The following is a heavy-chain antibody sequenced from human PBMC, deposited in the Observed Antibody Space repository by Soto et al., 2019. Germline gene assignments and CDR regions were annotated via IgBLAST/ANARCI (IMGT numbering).Heavy chain of an antibody. CDR2: VKQDGSEK. CDR3: ERGGGHTYGRLPGVY. V-gene: IGHV3-7*05. Sequence: EVQLVEYGGGLVQPGGSMRLSCAASGFTFSTYWMTWVRQAPGKGLEWVAHVKQDGSEKYNVDSVKGRFTISRDNAKNSLYLQMNSLRAEDTAVYYCERGGGHTYGRLPGVYWGEGILVTVSS. D-gene: IGHD5-18*01. CDR1: GFTFSTYW. J-gene: IGHJ4*02.